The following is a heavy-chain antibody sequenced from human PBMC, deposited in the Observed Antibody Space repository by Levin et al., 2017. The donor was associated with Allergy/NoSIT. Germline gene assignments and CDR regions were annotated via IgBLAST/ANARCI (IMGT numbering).Heavy chain of an antibody. V-gene: IGHV4-59*01. CDR2: IYYSGTT. J-gene: IGHJ1*01. Sequence: SETLSLTCTVSGGSISTYYWSWIRQPPGKGLEWIGYIYYSGTTNYNPSLKSRVTISVDTSKNQFSLKLSSVTAADTAVYYCARGRDYGDYDVFRHWGQGTLVTVSS. CDR1: GGSISTYY. D-gene: IGHD4-17*01. CDR3: ARGRDYGDYDVFRH.